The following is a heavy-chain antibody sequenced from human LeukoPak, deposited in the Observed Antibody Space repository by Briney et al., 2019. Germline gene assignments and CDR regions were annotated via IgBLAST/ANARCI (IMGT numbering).Heavy chain of an antibody. V-gene: IGHV4-39*01. J-gene: IGHJ5*02. Sequence: PSDTLSLTRTVSGGSVGSTNYYWGWLRQPPGKGLEWIGRIYYSGTTYYNPSLKSRVTISLDTSKDQFSLKLSSVTAADTAVYYCARHDYYGSLNWFDPWGQGTLVTVSS. D-gene: IGHD3-10*01. CDR3: ARHDYYGSLNWFDP. CDR2: IYYSGTT. CDR1: GGSVGSTNYY.